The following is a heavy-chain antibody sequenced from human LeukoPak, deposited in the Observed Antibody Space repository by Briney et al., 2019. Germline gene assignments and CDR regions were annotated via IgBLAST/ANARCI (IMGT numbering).Heavy chain of an antibody. CDR2: IASDGSST. J-gene: IGHJ4*02. Sequence: PGGSLRLSCAASGFTFSSHLMHWVRQAPGKGLVWVSRIASDGSSTTYADSVKGRFSISRDNAKNTLYLQVNSLRVEDTAVYYCARGRPHGNDYWGQGTLVTVSS. CDR1: GFTFSSHL. D-gene: IGHD4-23*01. CDR3: ARGRPHGNDY. V-gene: IGHV3-74*01.